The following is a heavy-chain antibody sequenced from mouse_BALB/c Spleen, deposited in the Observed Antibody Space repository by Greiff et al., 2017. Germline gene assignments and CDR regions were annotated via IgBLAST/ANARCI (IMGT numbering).Heavy chain of an antibody. V-gene: IGHV1-7*01. CDR1: GYTFTSYW. J-gene: IGHJ2*01. D-gene: IGHD2-1*01. Sequence: QVQLKESGAELAKPGASVKMSCKASGYTFTSYWMHWVKQRPGQGLEWIGYINPSTGYTEYNQKFKDKATLTADKSSSTAYMQLSSLTSEDSAVYYCARNIYYGNYGYFDDWGQGTTLTVSS. CDR3: ARNIYYGNYGYFDD. CDR2: INPSTGYT.